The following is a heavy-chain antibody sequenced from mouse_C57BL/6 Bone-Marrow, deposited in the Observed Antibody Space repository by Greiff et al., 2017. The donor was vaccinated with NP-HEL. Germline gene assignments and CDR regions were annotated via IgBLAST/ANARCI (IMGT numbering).Heavy chain of an antibody. Sequence: DVKLVESGGGLVKPGGSLKLSCAASGFTFSSYAMSWVRQTPVKRLEWVATISDGGSYTYYPDNVKGRFTISRDNAKNNLYLQMSHLKSDDTAMYYCARADYYGSSFDYWGQGTTLTVSS. CDR3: ARADYYGSSFDY. CDR1: GFTFSSYA. V-gene: IGHV5-4*03. CDR2: ISDGGSYT. D-gene: IGHD1-1*01. J-gene: IGHJ2*01.